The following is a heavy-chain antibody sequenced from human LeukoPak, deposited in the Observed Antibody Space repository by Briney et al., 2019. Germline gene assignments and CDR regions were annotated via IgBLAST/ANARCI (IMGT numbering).Heavy chain of an antibody. D-gene: IGHD6-13*01. CDR2: ISGDGSIT. CDR3: GRLVEAGPAY. CDR1: GFSVTNNY. J-gene: IGHJ4*02. Sequence: GGSLRLSCAVSGFSVTNNYMSWVRQAPGKGLVWVSRISGDGSITDYADSVKGRFTISRDNAKNTLYLQMNSLRAEDSAMYYCGRLVEAGPAYWGQGTLVTVSS. V-gene: IGHV3-74*01.